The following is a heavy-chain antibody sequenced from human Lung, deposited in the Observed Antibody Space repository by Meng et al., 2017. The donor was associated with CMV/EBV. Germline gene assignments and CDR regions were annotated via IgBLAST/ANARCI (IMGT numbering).Heavy chain of an antibody. Sequence: IPLKESGPTLVKPTQTLPLTCTFSGFSLSTSEVGVGWIRQPPGKALEWLAVIYWDDDKRYSPSLKSRLTITKDTSKNQVVLTLTNMDPVDTATYYCALFTRSWFDPWGQGTLVTVSS. CDR3: ALFTRSWFDP. V-gene: IGHV2-5*02. CDR1: GFSLSTSEVG. D-gene: IGHD2-2*01. CDR2: IYWDDDK. J-gene: IGHJ5*02.